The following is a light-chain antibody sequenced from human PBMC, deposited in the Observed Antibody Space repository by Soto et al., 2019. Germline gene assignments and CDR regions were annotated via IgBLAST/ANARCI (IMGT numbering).Light chain of an antibody. CDR3: QQSYSTPWT. CDR2: DAS. V-gene: IGKV1-13*02. J-gene: IGKJ1*01. CDR1: QDITGA. Sequence: AIQLTQSPSSLSASVGDRVTITCRASQDITGALAWYQQKPGKAPKLLIYDASSLESGVPSRFSGSESGTHFALTISSLQPEDFANYYCQQSYSTPWTFGQGTKVDIK.